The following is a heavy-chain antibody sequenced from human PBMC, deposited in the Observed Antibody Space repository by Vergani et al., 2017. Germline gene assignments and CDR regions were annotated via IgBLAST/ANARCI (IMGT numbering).Heavy chain of an antibody. V-gene: IGHV3-23*04. CDR1: GFTFIMHA. CDR3: AKVGRSEVAGTFGAFDI. J-gene: IGHJ3*02. D-gene: IGHD6-19*01. CDR2: LSASDRRT. Sequence: EVQVVESGGDLVQPGGSLRLSCAASGFTFIMHAMSWVRPAPGKGLEWVSTLSASDRRTHYADSVKGRFTISRDISKNTLFLHMNSLRPEDTAVYYCAKVGRSEVAGTFGAFDIWGQGTMVTVSS.